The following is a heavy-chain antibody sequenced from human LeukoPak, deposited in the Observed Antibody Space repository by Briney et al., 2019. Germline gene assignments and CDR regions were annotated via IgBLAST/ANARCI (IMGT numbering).Heavy chain of an antibody. J-gene: IGHJ4*02. CDR3: AKDSVAGTEMYYFGY. CDR1: GFTFSSYG. V-gene: IGHV3-30*18. D-gene: IGHD6-19*01. CDR2: ISYDGSNK. Sequence: GGSLRLSCAASGFTFSSYGMHWVRQAPGKGLEWVAVISYDGSNKYYADSVKGRFTISRDNSKNTLYLQMNSLRAEDTAVYYCAKDSVAGTEMYYFGYWGQGTLVTVSS.